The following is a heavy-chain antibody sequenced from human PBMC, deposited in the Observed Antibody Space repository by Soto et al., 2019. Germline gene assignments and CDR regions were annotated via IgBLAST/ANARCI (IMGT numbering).Heavy chain of an antibody. CDR2: ISSGSSYI. V-gene: IGHV3-21*06. J-gene: IGHJ6*02. CDR3: ARSSGGSGKLWNYYGMDV. D-gene: IGHD3-10*01. Sequence: PGGSLRLSCAASGFTFSSYSMNWVRQALGKGLEWVSSISSGSSYIYYADSVKGRFTISRDNAKNSLYLQMNSLRAEDTAVYYCARSSGGSGKLWNYYGMDVWGQGTTVTVSS. CDR1: GFTFSSYS.